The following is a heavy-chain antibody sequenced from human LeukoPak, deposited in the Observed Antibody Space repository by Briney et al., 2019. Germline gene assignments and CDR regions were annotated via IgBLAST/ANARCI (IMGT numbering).Heavy chain of an antibody. CDR2: IYYSGTA. D-gene: IGHD2-21*02. Sequence: GSLRLSCAASGFTFSGFAMSWVRQAPGKGLEWLGEIYYSGTANYNPSLGSRVTISVDKSKNQLSLRLSSVSAADTAVYYCARHDFFAFDIWGQGTMVTVSS. V-gene: IGHV4-4*02. J-gene: IGHJ3*02. CDR1: GFTFSGFAM. CDR3: ARHDFFAFDI.